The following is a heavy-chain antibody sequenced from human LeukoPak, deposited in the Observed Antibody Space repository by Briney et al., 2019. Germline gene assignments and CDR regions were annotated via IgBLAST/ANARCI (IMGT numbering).Heavy chain of an antibody. D-gene: IGHD2-2*01. CDR1: GYTFSAYA. CDR2: INGGDGNT. J-gene: IGHJ4*02. V-gene: IGHV1-3*01. Sequence: GASVKVSCKPSGYTFSAYAIQWVRQAPGQRLEWMGSINGGDGNTKFSQKFQGRVTITRDTSARSSYMELSSLRSEDTAVYYCARSYIVVVPAVYFDYWGRGTLVTVSS. CDR3: ARSYIVVVPAVYFDY.